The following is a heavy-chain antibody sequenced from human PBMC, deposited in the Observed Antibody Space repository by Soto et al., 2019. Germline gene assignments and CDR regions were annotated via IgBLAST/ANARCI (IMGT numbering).Heavy chain of an antibody. D-gene: IGHD3-22*01. CDR2: IYYSGST. CDR1: GGSISSSSYY. V-gene: IGHV4-39*01. J-gene: IGHJ3*02. CDR3: ARHNFPYYYDPHFGAFDI. Sequence: QLQLQESGPGLVKPSETLSLTCTVSGGSISSSSYYWGWIRQPPGKGLEWIGSIYYSGSTYYNPSLKSRVTISVDTSKNQFSLKLSSVTAADTAVYYCARHNFPYYYDPHFGAFDIWGQGTMVTVSS.